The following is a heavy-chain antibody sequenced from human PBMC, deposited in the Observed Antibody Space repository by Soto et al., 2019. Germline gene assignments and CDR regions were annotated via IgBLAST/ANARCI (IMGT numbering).Heavy chain of an antibody. Sequence: QVQLVQSGAEVKKPGASVKLSCKASGYTFINYYIHCVRQATGQGLEWMGIFNPTRGSTNYAQKFQGRVTLTMDTSTRTVYMELSSLRFDDTAVYYCARDLAAGDYWGQGTLVTVSS. CDR1: GYTFINYY. D-gene: IGHD6-13*01. V-gene: IGHV1-46*01. J-gene: IGHJ4*02. CDR3: ARDLAAGDY. CDR2: FNPTRGST.